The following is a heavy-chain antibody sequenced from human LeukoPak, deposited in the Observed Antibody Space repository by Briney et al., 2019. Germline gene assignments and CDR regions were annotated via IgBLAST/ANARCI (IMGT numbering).Heavy chain of an antibody. J-gene: IGHJ4*02. CDR3: AKGYDFWSGYYLVY. Sequence: GGSLRLSCAASGFTFSSYAMSWVRQAPGKGLEWVSAISGSGGSTYYADSVKGRFTISRDNSKNTLSLQMNSLRAEDTAVYYCAKGYDFWSGYYLVYWGQGTLVTVSS. V-gene: IGHV3-23*01. D-gene: IGHD3-3*01. CDR2: ISGSGGST. CDR1: GFTFSSYA.